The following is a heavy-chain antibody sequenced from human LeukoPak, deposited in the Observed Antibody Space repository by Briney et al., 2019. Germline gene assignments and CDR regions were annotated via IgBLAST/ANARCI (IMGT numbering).Heavy chain of an antibody. V-gene: IGHV3-21*01. CDR1: GFTVSSYS. Sequence: GGSLRLSCAASGFTVSSYSMNWVRQAPGKGLEWVSSISSSSSYIYYADSVKGRFTISRDNAKNSLYLQMNSLRAEDTAVYYCARGVAVAGNDYWGQGTLVTVSS. CDR2: ISSSSSYI. J-gene: IGHJ4*02. D-gene: IGHD6-19*01. CDR3: ARGVAVAGNDY.